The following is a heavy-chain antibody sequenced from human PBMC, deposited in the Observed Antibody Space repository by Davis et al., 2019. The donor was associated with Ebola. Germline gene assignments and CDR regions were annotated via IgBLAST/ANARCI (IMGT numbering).Heavy chain of an antibody. CDR3: ARGRKGYYYYGMDV. J-gene: IGHJ6*02. CDR1: GGSISSSSYY. V-gene: IGHV4-39*07. Sequence: MPSETLSLTCTVSGGSISSSSYYWSWIRQPPGKGLEWIGEINHSGSTNYNPSLKSRVTISVDTSKNQFSLKLSSVTAADTAVYYCARGRKGYYYYGMDVWGQGTTVTVSS. CDR2: INHSGST.